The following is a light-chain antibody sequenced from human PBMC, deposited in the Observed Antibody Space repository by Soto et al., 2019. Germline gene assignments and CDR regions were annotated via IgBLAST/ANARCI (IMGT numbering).Light chain of an antibody. Sequence: DIQMTQSPSSVSASVGDRVTITCRASQDISSWLAWYQQKPGKAPKLLIHDASSLESGVPSRFSGSGSGTDFTLPISSLQPEDFATYYSQQINSFPLTFGGGTKVEIK. CDR1: QDISSW. J-gene: IGKJ4*01. CDR3: QQINSFPLT. V-gene: IGKV1D-12*01. CDR2: DAS.